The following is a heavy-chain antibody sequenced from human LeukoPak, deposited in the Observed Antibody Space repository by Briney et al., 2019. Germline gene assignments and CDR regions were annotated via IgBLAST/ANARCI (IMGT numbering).Heavy chain of an antibody. CDR3: ARVKGLDGGYYYYYMDV. D-gene: IGHD3/OR15-3a*01. V-gene: IGHV3-7*01. Sequence: GGSLRLSCAASGFTFSSYWMSWVRQAPGKGLEWVANIKQDGSEKYYVHSVKGRFTISRDNAKNSLYLQMNSLRAEDTAVYYCARVKGLDGGYYYYYMDVWGKGTTVTVSS. CDR1: GFTFSSYW. J-gene: IGHJ6*03. CDR2: IKQDGSEK.